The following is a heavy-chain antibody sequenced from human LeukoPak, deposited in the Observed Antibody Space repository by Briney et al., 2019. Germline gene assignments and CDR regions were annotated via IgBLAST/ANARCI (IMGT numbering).Heavy chain of an antibody. J-gene: IGHJ4*02. Sequence: PSETLSLTCTVSGGSISSSSYYWGWIRQPPGKGLEWIGSIYYSGSTYYNPSLKSRVTISVDTSKNQFSLKLSSVTAADTAVYYCARVYYDSSGPIPYYFDYWGQGTLVTVSS. CDR3: ARVYYDSSGPIPYYFDY. D-gene: IGHD3-22*01. CDR1: GGSISSSSYY. V-gene: IGHV4-39*07. CDR2: IYYSGST.